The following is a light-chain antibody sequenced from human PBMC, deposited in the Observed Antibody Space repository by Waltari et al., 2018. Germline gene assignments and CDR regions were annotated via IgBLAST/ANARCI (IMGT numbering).Light chain of an antibody. Sequence: QSALTQPASVSGSPGQSISISCTGTSSDVGSYNLVPWYQQHPDKAPKLMIYEDTKRPSGVSNRFSGSKSGTTASLTISGLQAEDEADYYCCSYAGSSTLVFGGGTKLTVL. CDR1: SSDVGSYNL. CDR2: EDT. J-gene: IGLJ3*02. CDR3: CSYAGSSTLV. V-gene: IGLV2-23*01.